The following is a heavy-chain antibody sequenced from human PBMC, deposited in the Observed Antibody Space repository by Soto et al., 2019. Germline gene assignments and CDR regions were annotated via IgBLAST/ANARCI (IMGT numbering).Heavy chain of an antibody. CDR2: LWYDGSNK. CDR3: ARDAYGNGGSYWDF. V-gene: IGHV3-33*01. J-gene: IGHJ2*01. D-gene: IGHD4-4*01. Sequence: QVQLVESGGGVVQPGTSLRLSCAASGFTFSNHAMHWVRQAPGKGLEWVAVLWYDGSNKHYADSVKGRFTISRDNSKSTLYLQMNSLGGEATAVYYCARDAYGNGGSYWDFWGRGTLVTVSS. CDR1: GFTFSNHA.